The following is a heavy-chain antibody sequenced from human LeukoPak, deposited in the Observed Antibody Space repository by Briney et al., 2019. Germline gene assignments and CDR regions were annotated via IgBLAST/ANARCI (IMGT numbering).Heavy chain of an antibody. D-gene: IGHD2-21*01. CDR1: GGSISSYY. CDR3: ARAPFLWYFDY. Sequence: SETLSLICSVSGGSISSYYWSWIRQPPGKGLEWIGYIYYSGSTNYNPSLKSRVTISVDTSKNQFSLKLSSVTAADTAVYYCARAPFLWYFDYRGHGTLVTVSS. V-gene: IGHV4-59*01. J-gene: IGHJ4*03. CDR2: IYYSGST.